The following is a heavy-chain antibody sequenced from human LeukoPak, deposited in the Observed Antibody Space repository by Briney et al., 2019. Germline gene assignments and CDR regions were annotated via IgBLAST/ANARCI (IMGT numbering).Heavy chain of an antibody. D-gene: IGHD3-9*01. V-gene: IGHV3-23*01. CDR2: IGGSGGST. Sequence: GGSLRLSCAASGFTFSSYAMSWVRQAPGKGLEWVSAIGGSGGSTYYADSVKGRFTISRDNSKNTLYLQMNSLRADDTAVYYCAKDPNYDILTGPLGYWGQGTLVTVSS. CDR1: GFTFSSYA. J-gene: IGHJ4*02. CDR3: AKDPNYDILTGPLGY.